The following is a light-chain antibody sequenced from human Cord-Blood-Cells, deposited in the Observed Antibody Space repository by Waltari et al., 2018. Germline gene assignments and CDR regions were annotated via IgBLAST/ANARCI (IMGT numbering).Light chain of an antibody. CDR3: QQYYSTPYS. CDR1: QSVLYSSNNKNY. J-gene: IGKJ2*03. V-gene: IGKV4-1*01. Sequence: ERATINCKSSQSVLYSSNNKNYLAWYQQKPGQPPKLLIYWASTRESGVPDRFSGSGSGTDFTLTISSLQAEDVAFYYCQQYYSTPYSFGQGTKLEIK. CDR2: WAS.